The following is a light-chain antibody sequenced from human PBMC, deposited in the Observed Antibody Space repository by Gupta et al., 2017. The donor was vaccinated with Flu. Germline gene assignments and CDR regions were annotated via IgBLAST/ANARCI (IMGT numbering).Light chain of an antibody. CDR2: WAS. CDR1: QSYNYNNKDY. CDR3: QQHVNHPPFT. V-gene: IGKV4-1*01. J-gene: IGKJ2*01. Sequence: DIGITQSPGPPAVSLGERATINCKSSQSYNYNNKDYLAWYQQKPGPPPQLLINWASTRDAGVADRFCGSGCGKNYTLTISSRQAEDEAVYYYQQHVNHPPFTFGQGTKVEIK.